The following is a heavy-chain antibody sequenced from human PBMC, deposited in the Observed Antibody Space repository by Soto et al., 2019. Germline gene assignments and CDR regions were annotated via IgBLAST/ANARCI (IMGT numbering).Heavy chain of an antibody. V-gene: IGHV3-30-3*01. D-gene: IGHD3-3*01. J-gene: IGHJ6*02. CDR2: ISYDGSNK. CDR3: ARDSEVVIISYYYGMDV. Sequence: GGSLRLSCAASGFTFSSYAMHWVRQAPGKGLEWVAVISYDGSNKYYADSVKGRFTISRDNSKNTLYLQMNSLRAEDTAVYYCARDSEVVIISYYYGMDVWGQGTTVTVSS. CDR1: GFTFSSYA.